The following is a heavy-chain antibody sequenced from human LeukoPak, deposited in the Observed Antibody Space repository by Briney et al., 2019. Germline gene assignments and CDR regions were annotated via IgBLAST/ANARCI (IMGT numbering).Heavy chain of an antibody. V-gene: IGHV3-30*02. Sequence: GGSLRLSCAASGFTFSSYGMHRVRQAPGKGLEWVAFIRYDGSNKYYADSVKGRFTISRDNSKNTLYLQMNSLRAEDTAVYYCAKDFPFTIFGVVITEDWFDPWGQGTLVTVSS. J-gene: IGHJ5*02. CDR1: GFTFSSYG. D-gene: IGHD3-3*01. CDR3: AKDFPFTIFGVVITEDWFDP. CDR2: IRYDGSNK.